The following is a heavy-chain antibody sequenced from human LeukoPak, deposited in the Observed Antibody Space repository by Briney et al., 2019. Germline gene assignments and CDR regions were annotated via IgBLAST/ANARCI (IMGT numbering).Heavy chain of an antibody. Sequence: SVKVSCKASGGTFSSYAISWVRQAPGQGLEWMGGIIPIFGTANYAQKFQGRVTITADESTSTAYMELSSLRSEDTAVYYCASADYDSSGYYHIDYWAREPWSPSPQ. CDR1: GGTFSSYA. CDR2: IIPIFGTA. V-gene: IGHV1-69*01. J-gene: IGHJ4*02. D-gene: IGHD3-22*01. CDR3: ASADYDSSGYYHIDY.